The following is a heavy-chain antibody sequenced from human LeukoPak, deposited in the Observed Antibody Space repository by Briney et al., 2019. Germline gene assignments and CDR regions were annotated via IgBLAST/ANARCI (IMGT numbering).Heavy chain of an antibody. D-gene: IGHD6-13*01. CDR2: INPNSGGT. Sequence: ASVKVSCKASGYTFTGYYMHWVRQAPGQGLEWMGWINPNSGGTNYAQKFQGRVTMTRDTSISTAYMELSRLRSDDTAVYYCAKSAQYSSAWFTGSFDYWGQGTLVTVSS. V-gene: IGHV1-2*02. CDR3: AKSAQYSSAWFTGSFDY. J-gene: IGHJ4*02. CDR1: GYTFTGYY.